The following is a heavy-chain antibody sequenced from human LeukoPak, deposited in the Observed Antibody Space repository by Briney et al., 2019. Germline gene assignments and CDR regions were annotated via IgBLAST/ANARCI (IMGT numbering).Heavy chain of an antibody. D-gene: IGHD6-6*01. CDR2: IYHSGST. CDR1: GGSISSSSYY. J-gene: IGHJ4*02. V-gene: IGHV4-39*07. CDR3: ARDSYSSSIYFDY. Sequence: SETLSLTCTVSGGSISSSSYYWGWIRQPPGKGLEWIGSIYHSGSTYCNPSLKSRVTISVDTSKNQLSLKLSSVTAADTAVYYCARDSYSSSIYFDYWGQGTLVTVSS.